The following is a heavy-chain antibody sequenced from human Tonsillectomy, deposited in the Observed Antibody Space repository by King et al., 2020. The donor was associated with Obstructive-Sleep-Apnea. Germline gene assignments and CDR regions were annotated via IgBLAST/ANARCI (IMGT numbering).Heavy chain of an antibody. D-gene: IGHD1-26*01. J-gene: IGHJ4*02. V-gene: IGHV3-9*01. CDR2: ISWDSGNI. Sequence: VQLVESGGGLVQPGRSLRLACAASGFNLDDYAMHGVRQVPGKGLEWVSGISWDSGNIGYADSVKGRFTITRDNAKNSLYLQMNSLRAEDTALYYCAKDMGFDTGGGFDYWGQGALVTVFS. CDR3: AKDMGFDTGGGFDY. CDR1: GFNLDDYA.